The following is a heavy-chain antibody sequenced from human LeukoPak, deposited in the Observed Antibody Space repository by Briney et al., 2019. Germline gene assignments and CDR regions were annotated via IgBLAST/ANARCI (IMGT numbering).Heavy chain of an antibody. J-gene: IGHJ4*02. CDR3: ARDENYGIFFNVDY. Sequence: GASVKVSCKASGYSFVLYGIGWVRQAPGEGPEWMGWISGSTGDTNYAQKFQGRVTMTADTSSSTAYMELRSLRLDDIAVYYCARDENYGIFFNVDYWGQGTLVTVSS. D-gene: IGHD4-17*01. V-gene: IGHV1-18*03. CDR1: GYSFVLYG. CDR2: ISGSTGDT.